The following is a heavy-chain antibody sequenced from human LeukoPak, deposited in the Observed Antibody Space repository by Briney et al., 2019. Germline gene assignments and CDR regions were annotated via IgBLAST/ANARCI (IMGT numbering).Heavy chain of an antibody. CDR3: ARLDGYHYYFDY. D-gene: IGHD5-24*01. J-gene: IGHJ4*02. Sequence: SETLSLTCTISGGSISSGDYYWSWIRQPPGKGLEWIGYIYYSGSTYYNPSLKSRVTISVDTSKNQFSLKLSSVTAADTAVYYCARLDGYHYYFDYWGRGTLVTVSS. V-gene: IGHV4-30-4*01. CDR2: IYYSGST. CDR1: GGSISSGDYY.